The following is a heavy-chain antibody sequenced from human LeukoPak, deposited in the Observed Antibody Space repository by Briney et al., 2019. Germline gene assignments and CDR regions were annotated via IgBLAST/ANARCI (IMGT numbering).Heavy chain of an antibody. V-gene: IGHV3-23*01. CDR1: GFTFSSYA. D-gene: IGHD2-2*01. CDR2: ISGSGGST. Sequence: GGSLRLSCAASGFTFSSYAMSWVRQVPGKGLEWVSAISGSGGSTYYADSVKGRFTISRDNSKNTLYLQMNSLRAEDTAVYYCAKRKNERIVVVPAALARTTPSAEYFQHWGQGTLVTVSS. J-gene: IGHJ1*01. CDR3: AKRKNERIVVVPAALARTTPSAEYFQH.